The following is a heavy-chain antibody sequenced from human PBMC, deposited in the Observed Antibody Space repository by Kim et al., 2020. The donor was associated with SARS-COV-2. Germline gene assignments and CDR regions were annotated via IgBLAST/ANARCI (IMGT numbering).Heavy chain of an antibody. J-gene: IGHJ4*03. CDR3: AIGITPTVFDV. V-gene: IGHV4-59*01. Sequence: SETLSLTCTVSGDSSSSYYWSWVRQSPAKGLEWIGYVSFNGHIDYSPSLKSRASISEDMSNNQFSLRLSSVTAADTATYYCAIGITPTVFDVWGQGTLVTVSS. CDR2: VSFNGHI. D-gene: IGHD1-26*01. CDR1: GDSSSSYY.